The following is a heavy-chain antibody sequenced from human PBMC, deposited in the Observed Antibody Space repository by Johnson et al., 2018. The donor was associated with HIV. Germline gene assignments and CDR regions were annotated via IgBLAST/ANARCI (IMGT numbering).Heavy chain of an antibody. CDR2: IYSGGST. V-gene: IGHV3-66*02. J-gene: IGHJ3*02. D-gene: IGHD3-22*01. CDR1: GFTVSSNY. CDR3: AKDVGNYWPDSFDI. Sequence: VQLVESGGGLVQPGGSLRLSCAASGFTVSSNYMSWFRQAPGKGLEWVPVIYSGGSTSYADPVKGRFTISRDKSENTLYLQMNSLRDEDTAVYYCAKDVGNYWPDSFDIWGQGTMVTVSS.